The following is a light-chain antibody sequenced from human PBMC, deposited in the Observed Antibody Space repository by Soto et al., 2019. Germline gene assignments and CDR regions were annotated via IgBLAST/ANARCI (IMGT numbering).Light chain of an antibody. V-gene: IGLV1-40*01. CDR3: QAYDYSLTASV. CDR1: SSNLGAGYD. Sequence: QAVVTQPPSVSVAPGQRVTLSCTGNSSNLGAGYDVHWYQQLPGAAPKLVIFGNRNRPSGVPERFSGSKSGTSASLAITGLQAEDEAHYYCQAYDYSLTASVFGGGTKLTVL. J-gene: IGLJ3*02. CDR2: GNR.